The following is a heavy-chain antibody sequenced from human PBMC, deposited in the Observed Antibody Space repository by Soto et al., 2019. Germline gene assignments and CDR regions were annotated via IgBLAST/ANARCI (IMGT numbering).Heavy chain of an antibody. CDR3: ARSFFP. D-gene: IGHD3-3*01. CDR1: GGSISSGGYY. V-gene: IGHV4-31*03. CDR2: IYYSGST. Sequence: QVQLQESGPGLVKPSQTLSLTCTVSGGSISSGGYYWTWIRQHPGKGLEWIGYIYYSGSTYYNPSLXSXXTLSVDTAKNPFSLKLSSVTASDTAVDYCARSFFPWGQGTLVTVSS. J-gene: IGHJ5*02.